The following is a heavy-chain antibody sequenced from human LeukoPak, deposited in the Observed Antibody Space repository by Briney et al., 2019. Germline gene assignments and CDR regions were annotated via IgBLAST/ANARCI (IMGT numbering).Heavy chain of an antibody. J-gene: IGHJ4*02. V-gene: IGHV4-39*07. Sequence: SETLSLTCTVSGGSISSSSYYWGWIRQPPGKGLEWIGSIYYSGSTYYNPSLKSRVTISVDTSKNQFSLKLSSVTAADTAVYYCARVGTYDYVWGSYRDWGQGTLVTVSS. D-gene: IGHD3-16*02. CDR3: ARVGTYDYVWGSYRD. CDR2: IYYSGST. CDR1: GGSISSSSYY.